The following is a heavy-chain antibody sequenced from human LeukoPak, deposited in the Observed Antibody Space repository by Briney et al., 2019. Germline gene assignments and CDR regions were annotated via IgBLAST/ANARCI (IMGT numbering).Heavy chain of an antibody. CDR2: ISYDGSNK. Sequence: SGGSLRLSCAASGFTFSSYGMHWVRQAPGKGLEWVAFISYDGSNKYFADSVKGRFTISRDNSRNTLYLQMNSLRAEDTAVYYCAKEPTSSPGDFYWHFDLWGRGTLVTVSS. V-gene: IGHV3-30*18. CDR1: GFTFSSYG. J-gene: IGHJ2*01. D-gene: IGHD2-21*02. CDR3: AKEPTSSPGDFYWHFDL.